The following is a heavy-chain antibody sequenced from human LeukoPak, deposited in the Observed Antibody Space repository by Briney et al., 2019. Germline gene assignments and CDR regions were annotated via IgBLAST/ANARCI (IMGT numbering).Heavy chain of an antibody. Sequence: PGGSLRLSCTASGFTFSNFWMGWVRQAPGKGLEWVANIKEDGTNKNYVDSVKGRFTISRDNAKNSLYLQMNSLRAEDTAVYYCATPLDYYDSSGYHQGGDWGQGTLVTVSS. CDR3: ATPLDYYDSSGYHQGGD. CDR1: GFTFSNFW. CDR2: IKEDGTNK. V-gene: IGHV3-7*03. D-gene: IGHD3-22*01. J-gene: IGHJ4*02.